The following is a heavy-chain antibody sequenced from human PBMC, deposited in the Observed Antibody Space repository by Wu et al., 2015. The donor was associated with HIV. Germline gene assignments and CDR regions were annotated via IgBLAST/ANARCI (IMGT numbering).Heavy chain of an antibody. CDR2: IRPDSGAT. Sequence: QVQLVQSGAEVKKPGASVKVSCKASGYTFIGDYVHWVRQTPGQGLEWMGWIRPDSGATVYAEKFEDRVTMTRDASISTAYMQLNRLRSDDTAVYFCARDLGDDFAVRGFYWYMDVWGRGTAITVSS. CDR1: GYTFIGDY. D-gene: IGHD2-21*01. J-gene: IGHJ6*03. CDR3: ARDLGDDFAVRGFYWYMDV. V-gene: IGHV1-2*02.